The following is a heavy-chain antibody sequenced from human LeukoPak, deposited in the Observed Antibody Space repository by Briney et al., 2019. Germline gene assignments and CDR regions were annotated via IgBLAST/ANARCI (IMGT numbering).Heavy chain of an antibody. CDR3: ARDPDRSGFDF. D-gene: IGHD1-14*01. V-gene: IGHV3-7*01. CDR2: INPDGNKK. J-gene: IGHJ4*02. Sequence: GGSLRLSCAASGFTFSSSWMDWVRQAPGKGLEWVASINPDGNKKYSADSVKGRFTISRDNSKNMVFLHMNSLRVEDTAIYYCARDPDRSGFDFWGQGTLLTVSS. CDR1: GFTFSSSW.